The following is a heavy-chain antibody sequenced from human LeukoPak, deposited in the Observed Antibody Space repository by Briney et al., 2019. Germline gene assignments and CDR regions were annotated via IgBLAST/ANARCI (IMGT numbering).Heavy chain of an antibody. CDR2: ISAYNGNT. Sequence: GASVKVSCKASGYTFTSYGISWVRQAPGQGLEWMGWISAYNGNTNYAQKLQGRVTMTTDTSTSTAYMELRSLRSDDTAVYYCARLVGCSSTSRYYYYYMDVWGKGTTVTVSS. D-gene: IGHD2-2*01. J-gene: IGHJ6*03. CDR1: GYTFTSYG. CDR3: ARLVGCSSTSRYYYYYMDV. V-gene: IGHV1-18*01.